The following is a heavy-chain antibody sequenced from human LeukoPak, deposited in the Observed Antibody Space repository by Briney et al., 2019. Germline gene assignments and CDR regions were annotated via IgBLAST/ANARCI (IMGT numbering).Heavy chain of an antibody. D-gene: IGHD6-13*01. Sequence: PSETLSLTCTVSGGSISSYYWSWIRQPAGKRLEWIGRIYTSGSTNYNPSLKSRVTMSVDTSKNQFSLKLSSVTAADTAVYYCAREWSSSWYFPFDYWGQGTLVTVSS. CDR1: GGSISSYY. V-gene: IGHV4-4*07. CDR2: IYTSGST. J-gene: IGHJ4*02. CDR3: AREWSSSWYFPFDY.